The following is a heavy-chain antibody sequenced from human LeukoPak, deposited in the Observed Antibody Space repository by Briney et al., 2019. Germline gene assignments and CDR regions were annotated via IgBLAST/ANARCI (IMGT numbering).Heavy chain of an antibody. CDR1: GFTVSSNY. Sequence: GGSPRLSCAAPGFTVSSNYMSCVRQAPGKGLEWVSVIYSGGSTYYADSVKGRFTISRDNSKNTLYLQMNSLRAEDTAVYYCARAVPPVMTFDYWGQGTLVTVSS. J-gene: IGHJ4*02. V-gene: IGHV3-53*01. CDR3: ARAVPPVMTFDY. D-gene: IGHD2-21*01. CDR2: IYSGGST.